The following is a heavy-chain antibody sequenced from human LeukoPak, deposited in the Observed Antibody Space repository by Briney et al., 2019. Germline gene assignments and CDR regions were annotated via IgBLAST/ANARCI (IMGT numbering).Heavy chain of an antibody. CDR1: GFTFSNAW. J-gene: IGHJ4*02. CDR2: IYSGGST. D-gene: IGHD4-17*01. CDR3: AGGTVRYYFDY. V-gene: IGHV3-53*01. Sequence: GGSLRLSCAASGFTFSNAWMSWVRQAPGKGLEWVSVIYSGGSTYYTDSVKGRFTISRDNSKNTLYLQMTSLRAEDTAVYYCAGGTVRYYFDYWGQGTLVTVSS.